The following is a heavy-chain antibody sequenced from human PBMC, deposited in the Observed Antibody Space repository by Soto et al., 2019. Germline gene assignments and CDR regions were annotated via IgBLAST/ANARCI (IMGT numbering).Heavy chain of an antibody. CDR3: ATLNRDYYDSSGYNYGY. CDR1: GFTFSSYA. D-gene: IGHD3-22*01. Sequence: GGSLRLSCAASGFTFSSYAMSWVRQAPGKGLEWVSAISGSGGSTYYADSVKGRFTISRDNSKNTLYLQMNSLRAEDTAVYYCATLNRDYYDSSGYNYGYWGQGTLVTVSS. J-gene: IGHJ4*02. CDR2: ISGSGGST. V-gene: IGHV3-23*01.